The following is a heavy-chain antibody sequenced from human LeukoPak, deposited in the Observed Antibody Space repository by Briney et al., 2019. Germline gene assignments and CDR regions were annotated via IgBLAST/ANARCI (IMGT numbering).Heavy chain of an antibody. CDR3: AIPGSGSDYPFDY. V-gene: IGHV3-21*01. J-gene: IGHJ4*02. Sequence: GGSLRLSCAASGFTFSTYTMNWVRQAPGKGLEWVSSISSSGIYINYADSLKGRFTISRDNAKSSLFLQMNSLRAEDTAVYYCAIPGSGSDYPFDYWGQGTLVTVSS. D-gene: IGHD3-10*01. CDR1: GFTFSTYT. CDR2: ISSSGIYI.